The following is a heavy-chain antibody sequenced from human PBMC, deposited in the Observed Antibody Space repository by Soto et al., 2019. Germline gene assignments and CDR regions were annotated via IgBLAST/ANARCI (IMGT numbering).Heavy chain of an antibody. Sequence: GWSLRLSCAASVFTFTNFLLSWFRQAPGKVLEWVSGISGRGGTISYADSVKGRFTISRDNSKNTLYLQMNSLRAEDTAIYYCAKADDILTGYAFDPWGQGTLVTVSS. CDR1: VFTFTNFL. D-gene: IGHD3-9*01. CDR2: ISGRGGTI. V-gene: IGHV3-23*01. J-gene: IGHJ5*02. CDR3: AKADDILTGYAFDP.